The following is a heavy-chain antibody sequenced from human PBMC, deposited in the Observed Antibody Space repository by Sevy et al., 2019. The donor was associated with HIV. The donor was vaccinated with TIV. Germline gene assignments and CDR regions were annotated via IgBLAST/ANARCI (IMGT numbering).Heavy chain of an antibody. CDR2: INSDGSST. CDR1: GFTFSNYW. CDR3: ARGPYYRDTNTYXFXHX. Sequence: GGSLRLSCAGSGFTFSNYWMHWVRQAPGKVLVWVXRINSDGSSTXCADSVTGRFTISRDNAKNTLYLQMNSLRAEDTAVYYCARGPYYRDTNTYXFXHXWGXXTLVTVSS. D-gene: IGHD3-22*01. J-gene: IGHJ4*01. V-gene: IGHV3-74*01.